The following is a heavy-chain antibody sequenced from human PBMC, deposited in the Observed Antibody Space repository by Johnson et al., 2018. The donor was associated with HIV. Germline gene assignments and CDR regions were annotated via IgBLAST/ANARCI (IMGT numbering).Heavy chain of an antibody. CDR1: GFAFSTYD. Sequence: VQLVESGGGLVQPGGSLRLSCVASGFAFSTYDMHWVRQVPGKGLEWVGAIGTRSDTYYPASVKGRFTLSRENARNSLSLQMNSLRVEDTAVYYCAREDPPVGSPDDGDAFDIWGQGTMVTVSS. V-gene: IGHV3-13*01. CDR3: AREDPPVGSPDDGDAFDI. CDR2: IGTRSDT. J-gene: IGHJ3*02. D-gene: IGHD3-16*01.